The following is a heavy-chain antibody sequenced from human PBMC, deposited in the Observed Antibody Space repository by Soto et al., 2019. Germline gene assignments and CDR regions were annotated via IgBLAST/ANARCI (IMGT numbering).Heavy chain of an antibody. CDR2: INYGGSF. D-gene: IGHD3-22*01. J-gene: IGHJ6*02. CDR1: GECFGIHY. CDR3: ARGVVSRDVGLAYGRDV. V-gene: IGHV4-34*01. Sequence: SETMSLTCAACGECFGIHYWTWSRKYHGKGLGWGGEINYGGSFRYNWSLGSRVTISVDTSKNQFTLLVTSVTAEDTAVYYCARGVVSRDVGLAYGRDVCGREST.